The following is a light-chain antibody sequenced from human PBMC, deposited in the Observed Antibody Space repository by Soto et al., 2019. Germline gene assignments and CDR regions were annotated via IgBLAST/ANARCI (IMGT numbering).Light chain of an antibody. CDR2: KTS. J-gene: IGKJ3*01. CDR1: QSIRSW. V-gene: IGKV1-5*03. CDR3: QQYDTYPVT. Sequence: IQMTQSPSMLSASVGDRVTITCRASQSIRSWLAWYQVKSGKAPKLLIYKTSTLDSGVPSRFSGSGSGTDFTLTIGDLQPDDFATYYCQQYDTYPVTFGPGTKVEIK.